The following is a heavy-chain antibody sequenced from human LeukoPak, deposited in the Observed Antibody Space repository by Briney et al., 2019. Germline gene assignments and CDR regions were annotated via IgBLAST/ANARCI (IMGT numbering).Heavy chain of an antibody. CDR2: INPNSGGT. Sequence: GASVKVSCKASGYTFTGYYMHWVRQAPGQGLEWMGWINPNSGGTNYAQKFQGRVTISVDTSKNQFSLKLSSVTAADTAVYYCARVVPAAPNWFDPWGQGTLVTVSS. D-gene: IGHD2-2*01. CDR3: ARVVPAAPNWFDP. J-gene: IGHJ5*02. CDR1: GYTFTGYY. V-gene: IGHV1-2*02.